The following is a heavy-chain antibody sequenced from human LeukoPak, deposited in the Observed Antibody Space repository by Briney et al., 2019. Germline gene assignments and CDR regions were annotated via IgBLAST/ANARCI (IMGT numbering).Heavy chain of an antibody. CDR2: ISAYNGNT. V-gene: IGHV1-18*01. D-gene: IGHD3-10*01. Sequence: ASVKVSRKASGYTFTSYGIRWVRQAPGQGLEWMGWISAYNGNTNYAQKLQGRVTMTTDTSTSTAYMELRSLRSDDTAVYYCARVLIRGMWYDYWGQGTLVTVSS. CDR1: GYTFTSYG. J-gene: IGHJ4*02. CDR3: ARVLIRGMWYDY.